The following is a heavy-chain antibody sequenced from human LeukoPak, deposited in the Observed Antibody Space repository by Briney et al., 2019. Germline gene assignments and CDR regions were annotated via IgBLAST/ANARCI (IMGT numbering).Heavy chain of an antibody. CDR3: AKTFGLRFLEWLFSDDYYYYYGMDV. CDR2: ISGSGGST. Sequence: GGSLRLSCTTSGFNFNNAWMNWVRQAPGKGLEWVSAISGSGGSTYYADSVKGRFTISRDNSKNTLYLQMNSLRAEDTAVYYCAKTFGLRFLEWLFSDDYYYYYGMDVWGQGTTVTVSS. D-gene: IGHD3-3*01. CDR1: GFNFNNAW. V-gene: IGHV3-23*01. J-gene: IGHJ6*02.